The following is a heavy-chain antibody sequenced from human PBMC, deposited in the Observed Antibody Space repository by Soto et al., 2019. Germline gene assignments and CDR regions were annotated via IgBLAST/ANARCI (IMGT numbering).Heavy chain of an antibody. D-gene: IGHD2-21*02. CDR1: GFTFSDYY. V-gene: IGHV3-15*01. J-gene: IGHJ4*02. CDR2: IKSKTGGGTT. Sequence: GGSLRLSCAASGFTFSDYYMSWIRQAPGKGLEWVGRIKSKTGGGTTAYAAPVKGRFTISRDDSKNTLYLQMNSLKTEDTAVYYCTTDPPYCGGDCSHPFDYWGQGTLVTVSS. CDR3: TTDPPYCGGDCSHPFDY.